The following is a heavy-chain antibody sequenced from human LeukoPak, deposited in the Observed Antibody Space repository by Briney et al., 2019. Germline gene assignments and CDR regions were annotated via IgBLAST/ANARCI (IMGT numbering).Heavy chain of an antibody. CDR1: GFTFSDYY. Sequence: PGGSLRLSCAASGFTFSDYYMSWIRQASGKGLEWVSYISSSSSYTNYADSVKGRFTISRDNAKNSLYLQMNSLRAEDTAVYYCARDPSYCSSTSCYGQYNWFDPWGQGTLVTVSS. V-gene: IGHV3-11*06. D-gene: IGHD2-2*01. J-gene: IGHJ5*02. CDR2: ISSSSSYT. CDR3: ARDPSYCSSTSCYGQYNWFDP.